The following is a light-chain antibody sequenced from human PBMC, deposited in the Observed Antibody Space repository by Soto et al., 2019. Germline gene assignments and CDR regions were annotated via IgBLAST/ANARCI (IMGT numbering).Light chain of an antibody. CDR1: QDISNY. J-gene: IGKJ5*01. V-gene: IGKV1-33*01. CDR3: QQYSHLIT. CDR2: DAS. Sequence: DIQMTQSPSSISASVGDMVTITCQASQDISNYLNWYQQKLGKAPKLLIYDASNLETGVPSRFSGSGSGTDFTFTIRSLQPEDIATYYCQQYSHLITCGQGTRLEIK.